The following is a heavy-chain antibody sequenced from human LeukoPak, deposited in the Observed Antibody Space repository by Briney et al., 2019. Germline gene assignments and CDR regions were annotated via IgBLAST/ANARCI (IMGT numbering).Heavy chain of an antibody. CDR3: AKDLRAVAGPFDC. V-gene: IGHV3-30*04. Sequence: PGRSLRLSCAASGFTFSSYAMHWVRQAPGKGLEWVAVISYDGSNKYYADSVKGRFTISRDNSKNTLYLQMNSLRAEDTAVYYCAKDLRAVAGPFDCWGQGTLVTVSS. D-gene: IGHD6-19*01. CDR1: GFTFSSYA. J-gene: IGHJ4*02. CDR2: ISYDGSNK.